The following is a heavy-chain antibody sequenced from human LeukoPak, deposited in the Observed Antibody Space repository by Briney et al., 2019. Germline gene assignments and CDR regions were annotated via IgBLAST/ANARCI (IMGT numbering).Heavy chain of an antibody. CDR2: IIPILGIA. CDR3: ARDDYDSSGYYGWFDP. D-gene: IGHD3-22*01. CDR1: GGTFSSYT. J-gene: IGHJ5*02. V-gene: IGHV1-69*04. Sequence: SVKVSCKASGGTFSSYTISWVRQAPGQGLEWMGRIIPILGIANYAQKFQGRVTITADKSTSAAYMELSSLRSEDTAVYYCARDDYDSSGYYGWFDPWGQGTLVTVSS.